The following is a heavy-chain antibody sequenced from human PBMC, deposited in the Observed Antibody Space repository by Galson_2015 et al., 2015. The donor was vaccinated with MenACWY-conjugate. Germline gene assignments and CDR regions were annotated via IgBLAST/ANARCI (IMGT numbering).Heavy chain of an antibody. V-gene: IGHV3-30-3*01. CDR1: GFTFSSYV. J-gene: IGHJ4*02. CDR3: AREGNDYDFWSTYYYYFDY. D-gene: IGHD3-3*01. CDR2: ISEDRNNK. Sequence: SLRLSCAASGFTFSSYVMHWVRQAPGKGLEWVAVISEDRNNKNYADSVKGRFTISRDNSKNTLYLQMNTLRAEDTAVYYCAREGNDYDFWSTYYYYFDYRGQGTLVTVSS.